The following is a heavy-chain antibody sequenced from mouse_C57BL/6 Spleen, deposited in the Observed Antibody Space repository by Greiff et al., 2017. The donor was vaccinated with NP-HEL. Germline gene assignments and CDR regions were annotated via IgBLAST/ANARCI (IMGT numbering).Heavy chain of an antibody. CDR3: ATYYYGSSWDY. CDR1: GYTFTSYW. CDR2: IDPSDSYT. J-gene: IGHJ2*01. Sequence: QVQLQQSGAELVMPGASVKLSCKASGYTFTSYWMHWVKQRPGQGLEWIGEIDPSDSYTNYNQKFKGKSTLTVDKSSSTAYMQLSSLTSEDSAVYYCATYYYGSSWDYWGQGTTLTVSS. D-gene: IGHD1-1*01. V-gene: IGHV1-69*01.